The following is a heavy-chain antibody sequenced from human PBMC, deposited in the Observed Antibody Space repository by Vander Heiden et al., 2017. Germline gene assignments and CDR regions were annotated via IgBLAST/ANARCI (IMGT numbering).Heavy chain of an antibody. V-gene: IGHV4-39*02. Sequence: QLHLHQSGPGLVKTSDTLSLSCSVSGGSISSISYCWGLIRQATGKGLEWIGSIFYRGDTSYNPSLKSRVTMSVDTSKNQFSLKLSSVTAADTAVYYCVRDPLMTDYWGQGTLVTVSS. CDR2: IFYRGDT. CDR1: GGSISSISYC. CDR3: VRDPLMTDY. J-gene: IGHJ4*02.